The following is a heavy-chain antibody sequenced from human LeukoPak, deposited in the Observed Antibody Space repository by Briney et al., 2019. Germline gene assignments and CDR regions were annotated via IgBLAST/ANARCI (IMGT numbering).Heavy chain of an antibody. Sequence: HSGGSLRLSCAASGFTFSSYAMSWVRQAPGKGLEWVSAISGSGGSTYHADSVKGRFTISRDNSKNTLYLQMNSLRAEDTAIYYCAKRGPYTNSWYYFDYWGQGTLVTVSS. V-gene: IGHV3-23*01. CDR1: GFTFSSYA. J-gene: IGHJ4*02. CDR2: ISGSGGST. D-gene: IGHD6-13*01. CDR3: AKRGPYTNSWYYFDY.